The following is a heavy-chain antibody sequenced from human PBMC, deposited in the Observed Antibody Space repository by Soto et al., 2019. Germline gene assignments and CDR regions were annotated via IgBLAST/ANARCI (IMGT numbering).Heavy chain of an antibody. CDR2: INPNSGGT. D-gene: IGHD1-26*01. V-gene: IGHV1-2*02. CDR3: IYGSYYYYYGMDV. CDR1: GYTFTGYY. Sequence: ASVKVSCKASGYTFTGYYMHWVRQAPGQGLEWMGWINPNSGGTNYAQKFQGRVTMTRDTSISTAYMELSRLRSDDTAVYYCIYGSYYYYYGMDVWGQGTTVTVSS. J-gene: IGHJ6*02.